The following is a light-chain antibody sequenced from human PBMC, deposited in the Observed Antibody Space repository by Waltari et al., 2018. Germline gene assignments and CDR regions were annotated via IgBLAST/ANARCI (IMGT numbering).Light chain of an antibody. CDR3: QQRRDWPLT. CDR1: QSVTNY. CDR2: DTS. Sequence: IVLTQSPAILSFSPGERASLSCRASQSVTNYLAWYQQKPGQAPRLLIYDTSKRATGIPARFSGSGFGTDFTLTISSLEPEDFAVYYCQQRRDWPLTFGGGTKVEIK. J-gene: IGKJ4*01. V-gene: IGKV3-11*01.